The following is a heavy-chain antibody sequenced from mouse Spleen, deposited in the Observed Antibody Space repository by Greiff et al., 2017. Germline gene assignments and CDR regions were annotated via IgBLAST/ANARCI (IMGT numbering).Heavy chain of an antibody. J-gene: IGHJ2*01. D-gene: IGHD2-2*01. CDR3: SRSILGGYPDF. CDR2: LDPANGNT. Sequence: VQLQQSVAELVRPGASVKLSCTTSGFNIKNSYIHWVKQRPDQGLEWIGRLDPANGNTRYDPKFQGTTTITADTSSNTAYLHLISLTSEDTAIYNCSRSILGGYPDFWGQGTTVTVSS. CDR1: GFNIKNSY. V-gene: IGHV14-3*01.